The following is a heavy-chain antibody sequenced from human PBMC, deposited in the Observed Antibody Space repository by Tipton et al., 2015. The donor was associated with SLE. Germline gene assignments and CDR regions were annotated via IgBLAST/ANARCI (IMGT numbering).Heavy chain of an antibody. D-gene: IGHD5-12*01. J-gene: IGHJ4*02. CDR1: GGSISSGSYY. V-gene: IGHV4-61*02. CDR2: IYTSGST. CDR3: ASAGYSGYFDY. Sequence: TLSLTCTVSGGSISSGSYYWSWIRQPAGKGLEWIGRIYTSGSTNYHPSLKSRVTISVATSKNQFSLKLSSVTAADTAVYYCASAGYSGYFDYWGQGTLVTVSS.